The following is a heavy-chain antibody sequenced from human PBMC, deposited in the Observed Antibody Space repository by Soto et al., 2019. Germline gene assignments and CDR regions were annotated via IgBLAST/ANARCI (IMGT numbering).Heavy chain of an antibody. CDR1: GYTFTSYA. Sequence: ASVKVSFKASGYTFTSYAMHWVRQAPGQRLEWMGWINAGNGNTKYSQKFQGRVTITRDTSASTAYMELSSLRSEDTAVYYCARVMTPCEIPGPGDYWGQGTLVTVSS. J-gene: IGHJ4*02. V-gene: IGHV1-3*01. CDR2: INAGNGNT. CDR3: ARVMTPCEIPGPGDY.